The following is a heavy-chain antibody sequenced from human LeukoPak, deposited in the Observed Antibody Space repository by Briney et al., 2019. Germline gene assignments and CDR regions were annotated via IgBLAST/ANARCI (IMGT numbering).Heavy chain of an antibody. D-gene: IGHD1-26*01. Sequence: GGSLRLSCAASGFTFSSYEMNWVRQAPGKGLEWVSYISSSGSTIYYADSVKGRFTISRDNSKNTLYLQMNSLRAEDTAVYYCASSKWELLPLRPGSLDYWGQGTLVTVSS. CDR3: ASSKWELLPLRPGSLDY. CDR1: GFTFSSYE. V-gene: IGHV3-48*03. J-gene: IGHJ4*02. CDR2: ISSSGSTI.